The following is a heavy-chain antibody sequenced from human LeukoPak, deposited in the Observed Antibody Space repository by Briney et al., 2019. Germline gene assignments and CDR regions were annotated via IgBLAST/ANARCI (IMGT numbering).Heavy chain of an antibody. J-gene: IGHJ3*02. CDR3: ARRMATATGAFDI. CDR2: ISGGGGTT. CDR1: GFTFSNFA. D-gene: IGHD2-21*02. Sequence: PGGSLRLSCAASGFTFSNFAMSWVRQAPGKRLEWVAAISGGGGTTYYAESVKGRFTISRDNSKNTLYVQINSLTAKDTAVFYCARRMATATGAFDIWGQGTMVTVSS. V-gene: IGHV3-23*01.